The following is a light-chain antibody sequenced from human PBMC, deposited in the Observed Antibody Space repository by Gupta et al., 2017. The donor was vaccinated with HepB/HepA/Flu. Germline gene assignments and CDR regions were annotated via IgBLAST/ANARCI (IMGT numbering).Light chain of an antibody. CDR3: QQRSNCPFT. CDR1: QSVSSY. Sequence: EIVLTQSPATLSLSPGERATLSCRASQSVSSYLAWYQQKPGQAPRLLIYDASNRSTGIPARFSGSGSGTXFTLTIXSLEPEDFAVYYCQQRSNCPFTFGXGTKVDIK. V-gene: IGKV3-11*01. J-gene: IGKJ3*01. CDR2: DAS.